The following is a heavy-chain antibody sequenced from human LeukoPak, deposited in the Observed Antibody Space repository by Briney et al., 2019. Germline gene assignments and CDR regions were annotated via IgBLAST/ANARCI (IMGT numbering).Heavy chain of an antibody. D-gene: IGHD3-10*01. CDR3: ARAPNYYGSGSYFDD. J-gene: IGHJ4*02. V-gene: IGHV1-3*01. CDR1: GYTFTSYA. CDR2: INAGNGNT. Sequence: GASVKVSCKASGYTFTSYAMHWVRQAPGQRLEWMGWINAGNGNTKYSQKFQGRVTITRDTSASTAYMELSSLRSEDTAVYYCARAPNYYGSGSYFDDWGQETLVTVSS.